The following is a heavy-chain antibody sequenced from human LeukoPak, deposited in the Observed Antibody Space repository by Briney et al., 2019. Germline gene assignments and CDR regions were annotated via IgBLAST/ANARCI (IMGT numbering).Heavy chain of an antibody. Sequence: GGSLRLSCAASGFTFSSYAMHWVRQAPGKGLEYVSAISSNGGSTYYANSVKGRFTISRDNSKNTLYLQMGSLRAEDMAVYYCARSPPQPAANGNYYYYYIDVWGKGTTVTVSS. CDR3: ARSPPQPAANGNYYYYYIDV. CDR2: ISSNGGST. CDR1: GFTFSSYA. D-gene: IGHD2-2*01. J-gene: IGHJ6*03. V-gene: IGHV3-64*01.